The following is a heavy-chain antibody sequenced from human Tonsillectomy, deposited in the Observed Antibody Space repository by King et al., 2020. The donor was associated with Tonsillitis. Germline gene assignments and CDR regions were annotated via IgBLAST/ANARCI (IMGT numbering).Heavy chain of an antibody. J-gene: IGHJ6*02. V-gene: IGHV3-21*01. CDR1: GFSFRTYD. CDR3: AKEKGADYYDGGRGAFVI. D-gene: IGHD3-22*01. CDR2: FSTSTRYM. Sequence: QLVQSGGGLVKPGGSLRLSCATSGFSFRTYDMSWVRQAPGKGLEWVSSFSTSTRYMYYAESVNGRFTISRDNAKNSLFLQMNSLRAEDTAVYYCAKEKGADYYDGGRGAFVIWGQGTTVTVSS.